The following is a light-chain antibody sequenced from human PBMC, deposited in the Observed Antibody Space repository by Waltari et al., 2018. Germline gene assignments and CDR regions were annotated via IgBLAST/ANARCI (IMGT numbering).Light chain of an antibody. J-gene: IGKJ1*01. Sequence: SCRARQSVGRYLAWYQQKPGQAPRLLIYDASIRATGIPDRFSGSGSGTDFSLTISRLEPEDFAVYYCQKYVSLPATFGQGTKVEIK. CDR2: DAS. V-gene: IGKV3-20*01. CDR1: QSVGRY. CDR3: QKYVSLPAT.